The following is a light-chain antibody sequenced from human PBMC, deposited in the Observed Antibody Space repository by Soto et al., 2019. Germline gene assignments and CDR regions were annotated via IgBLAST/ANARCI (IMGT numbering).Light chain of an antibody. J-gene: IGKJ1*01. CDR2: DAS. V-gene: IGKV3-15*01. Sequence: EKVMTQSPATLSVSPGERATLSCRASQSVSSNLAWYQQKPGQAPRLLIYDASTRATGIPARFSGSGSGTEFTLTISSLQSEVLSVYYCQQYDAWPETLGQGTKLDIK. CDR1: QSVSSN. CDR3: QQYDAWPET.